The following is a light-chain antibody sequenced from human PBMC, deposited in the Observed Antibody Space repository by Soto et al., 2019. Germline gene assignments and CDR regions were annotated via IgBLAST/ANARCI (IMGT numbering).Light chain of an antibody. Sequence: ERVMTQSPATLSVSPGERATLSCRASQSVSSNLAWYQQQPGQAPRLLIYGASTRATGIPARFSGSGSGTEFTLTISSLQSEDFAVYYCQQYNNWPPWTCGQGTKVEIK. CDR1: QSVSSN. CDR3: QQYNNWPPWT. CDR2: GAS. V-gene: IGKV3-15*01. J-gene: IGKJ1*01.